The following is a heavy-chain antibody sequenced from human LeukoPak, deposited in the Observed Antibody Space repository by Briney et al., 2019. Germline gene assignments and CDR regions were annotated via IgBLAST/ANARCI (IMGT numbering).Heavy chain of an antibody. J-gene: IGHJ5*02. CDR1: GGSISSYY. V-gene: IGHV4-59*01. Sequence: NPSETLSLTCTVSGGSISSYYWSWIRQPPGKGLEWIGYIYYSGSTNYNPSLKTRVTISVDTSKNQFSLKLSSVTAADTAVYYCARDLDPAVAGTGWFDPWGQGTLVTVSS. D-gene: IGHD6-19*01. CDR3: ARDLDPAVAGTGWFDP. CDR2: IYYSGST.